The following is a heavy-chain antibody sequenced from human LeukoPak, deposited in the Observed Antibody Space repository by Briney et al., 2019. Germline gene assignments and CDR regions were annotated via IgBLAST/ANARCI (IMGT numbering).Heavy chain of an antibody. V-gene: IGHV1-2*02. Sequence: GASVKVSCKASGYTFTGYYMHWVRQAPGQGLEWMGWIYPNSGGTNYAQKFQGSVTMTTDTSTSTAYMELRSLRSDDTAVYYCAKDISHRYNYDSSGYYLLFDYWGQGTLVTVSS. CDR1: GYTFTGYY. D-gene: IGHD3-22*01. CDR2: IYPNSGGT. J-gene: IGHJ4*02. CDR3: AKDISHRYNYDSSGYYLLFDY.